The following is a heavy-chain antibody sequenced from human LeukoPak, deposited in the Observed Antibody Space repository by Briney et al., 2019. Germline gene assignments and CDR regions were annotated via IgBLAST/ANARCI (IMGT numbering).Heavy chain of an antibody. D-gene: IGHD3-22*01. CDR1: GFTFSSYG. V-gene: IGHV3-30*18. CDR3: AKGPRYYYDSSGYYYGY. J-gene: IGHJ4*02. Sequence: GGSLRLSCAASGFTFSSYGMHWVRQAPGKWLEWVAVISYDGSNKYYADSVKGRFTISRDNSKNTLYLQMNSLRAEDTAVYYCAKGPRYYYDSSGYYYGYWGQGTLVTVSS. CDR2: ISYDGSNK.